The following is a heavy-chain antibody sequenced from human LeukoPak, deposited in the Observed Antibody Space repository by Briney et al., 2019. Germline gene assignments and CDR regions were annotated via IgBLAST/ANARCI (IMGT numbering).Heavy chain of an antibody. D-gene: IGHD6-19*01. V-gene: IGHV3-48*04. J-gene: IGHJ4*02. CDR3: ARDHHSSGF. Sequence: GGSLRLSCAASGFTFSTYSINWVRQAPGKGLEWVSYISGTSHLIYYADSVKGRFTISRDNAKNSLYLQMNSLRAEDTAVYYCARDHHSSGFWGQGTLVTVSS. CDR1: GFTFSTYS. CDR2: ISGTSHLI.